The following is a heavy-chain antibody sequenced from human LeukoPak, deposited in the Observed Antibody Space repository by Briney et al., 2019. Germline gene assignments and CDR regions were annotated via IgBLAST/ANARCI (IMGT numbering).Heavy chain of an antibody. J-gene: IGHJ4*02. V-gene: IGHV3-30*18. D-gene: IGHD5-12*01. CDR3: AKDRLRGAYFDY. CDR2: ISYDGSNK. Sequence: PGGSLRLSCAASGFTFSSYGMHWVRQAPGKGLEWVAVISYDGSNKYYGDSVKGRFTISRDNSKNTLYLQMNSLRAEDTAVYYCAKDRLRGAYFDYWGQGTLVTVSS. CDR1: GFTFSSYG.